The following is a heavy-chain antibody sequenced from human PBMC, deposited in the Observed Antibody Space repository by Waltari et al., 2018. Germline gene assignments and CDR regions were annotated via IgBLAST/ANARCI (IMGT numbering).Heavy chain of an antibody. V-gene: IGHV3-15*01. CDR3: TTDSAAAGTDY. Sequence: EVQLVESGGGLVKPGGSLRLSCAASGFTFSNAWMSWVRQAPGKGLEWVGRMKSKTDGGKTDYAAPVKGRFTISRDDSKNTLYLQMNSLKTEDTAVYYCTTDSAAAGTDYWGQGTLVTVSS. D-gene: IGHD6-13*01. CDR1: GFTFSNAW. CDR2: MKSKTDGGKT. J-gene: IGHJ4*02.